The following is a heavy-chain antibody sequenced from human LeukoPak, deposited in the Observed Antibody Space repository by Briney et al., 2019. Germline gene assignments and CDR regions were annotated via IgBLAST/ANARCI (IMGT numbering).Heavy chain of an antibody. V-gene: IGHV4-34*01. CDR3: ARGAPLYYYGSGSYYNVPDAFDI. CDR1: GGSFSGYY. J-gene: IGHJ3*02. Sequence: PSETLSLTCAVYGGSFSGYYWSWIRQPPGKGLEWIGEINHSGSTNYNPSLKSRVTISVDTSKNQFSPKLSSVTAADTAVYYCARGAPLYYYGSGSYYNVPDAFDIWGQGTMVTVSS. D-gene: IGHD3-10*01. CDR2: INHSGST.